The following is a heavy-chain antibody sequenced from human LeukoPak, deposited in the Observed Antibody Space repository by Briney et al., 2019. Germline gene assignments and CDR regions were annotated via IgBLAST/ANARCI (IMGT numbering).Heavy chain of an antibody. CDR3: ARVGATKYWYFDL. D-gene: IGHD1-26*01. J-gene: IGHJ2*01. V-gene: IGHV3-21*04. CDR2: ISSSSSYI. CDR1: GFTFSSYS. Sequence: PGGSLRLSCAASGFTFSSYSMNWVRQAPGKGLEWVSSISSSSSYIYYADSVKGRFTISRDNAKNSLYLQMNSLRAEDTALYYCARVGATKYWYFDLWGRGTLVTVSS.